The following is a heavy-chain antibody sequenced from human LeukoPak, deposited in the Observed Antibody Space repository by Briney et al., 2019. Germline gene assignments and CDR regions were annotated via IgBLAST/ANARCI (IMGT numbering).Heavy chain of an antibody. Sequence: SETLSLTCTVSGGSISDSYWSWIRQPPGKGLEWIGFIYTSRNTNYNPSLKRRVTISFDTTKSQISLKLSSVTAADTAVYYCARYLRSNWFDPWGQGTLVTVSS. V-gene: IGHV4-59*01. CDR1: GGSISDSY. CDR3: ARYLRSNWFDP. CDR2: IYTSRNT. J-gene: IGHJ5*02.